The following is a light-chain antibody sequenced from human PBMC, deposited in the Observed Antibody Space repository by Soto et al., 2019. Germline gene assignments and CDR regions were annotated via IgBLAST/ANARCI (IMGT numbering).Light chain of an antibody. Sequence: EIVMTQSPGTLSLSPGESATLSCKASQSVGGNLAWYQQKPGQAPRLLIYGASNRATGIPARFSGSGSGTDFTLTISRLEPEDFAVYYCQQYGSIPRTFSQGTKVDIK. CDR2: GAS. CDR1: QSVGGN. V-gene: IGKV3-20*01. CDR3: QQYGSIPRT. J-gene: IGKJ1*01.